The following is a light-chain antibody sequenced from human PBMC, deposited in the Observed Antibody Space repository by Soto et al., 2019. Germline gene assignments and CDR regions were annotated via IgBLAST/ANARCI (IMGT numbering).Light chain of an antibody. CDR1: QNIGNY. CDR3: QQRNSYPIT. Sequence: DIQLTQSQSSLSASFLDRVPIXCRASQNIGNYLNWYQQTPGKAPRLLISTASSLQSGVPSRFSGSGSGTEFTLTISSLQPEDFATYYCQQRNSYPITFGQGTRLEIK. CDR2: TAS. V-gene: IGKV1-17*01. J-gene: IGKJ5*01.